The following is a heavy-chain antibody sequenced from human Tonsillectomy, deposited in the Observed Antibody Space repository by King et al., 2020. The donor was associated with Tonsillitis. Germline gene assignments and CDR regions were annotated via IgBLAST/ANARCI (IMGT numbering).Heavy chain of an antibody. V-gene: IGHV3-15*01. CDR1: GFTFSNAW. CDR3: TTDWVYYVSSGYPMDV. J-gene: IGHJ6*03. CDR2: IKSKIDGGTT. D-gene: IGHD3-22*01. Sequence: EVQLVESGGGLVKPGGSLRLSCAASGFTFSNAWMSWVRQAPGKGLEWVGRIKSKIDGGTTHYAAPVKGRFTISRDDTKNTLYLQMNSLRTEDTAVYYCTTDWVYYVSSGYPMDVWGKGTTVTVSS.